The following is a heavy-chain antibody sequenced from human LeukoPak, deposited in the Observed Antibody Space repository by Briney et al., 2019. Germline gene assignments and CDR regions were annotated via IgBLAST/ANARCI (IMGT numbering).Heavy chain of an antibody. CDR3: AREGLNMVRGVIPKEAWGWFDP. Sequence: PSETLSLTCAVYGGSFSDYYWSWIRQPPGKGLEWIGRIYYSGSTYYNPSLKSRVTISVDTSKNQFSLKLSSVTAADTAVYYCAREGLNMVRGVIPKEAWGWFDPWGQGTLVTVSS. V-gene: IGHV4-34*01. D-gene: IGHD3-10*01. J-gene: IGHJ5*02. CDR1: GGSFSDYY. CDR2: IYYSGST.